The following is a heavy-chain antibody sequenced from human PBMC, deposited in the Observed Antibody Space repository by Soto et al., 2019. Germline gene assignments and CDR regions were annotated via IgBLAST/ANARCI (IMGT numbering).Heavy chain of an antibody. Sequence: QGQLVQSGAEVKKPGDSVRVSCKASGYTFTNYGISWVRQAPGLRLDWMGWISAYNENTSYAQKLKGRVTMTTDTSTSTANMELRSLRPDGTAVYYVARSSSSWYRGYYYGMDLWGQGNTVTVSS. J-gene: IGHJ6*02. CDR2: ISAYNENT. CDR3: ARSSSSWYRGYYYGMDL. V-gene: IGHV1-18*04. D-gene: IGHD6-13*01. CDR1: GYTFTNYG.